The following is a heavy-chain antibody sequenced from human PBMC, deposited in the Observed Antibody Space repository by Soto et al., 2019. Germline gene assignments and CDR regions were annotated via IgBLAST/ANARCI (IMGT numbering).Heavy chain of an antibody. D-gene: IGHD3-22*01. CDR3: ARDRPYSSGHSFDY. V-gene: IGHV4-61*01. CDR1: GGSISSSSYY. CDR2: VHYSGNT. Sequence: SETLSLTCTVSGGSISSSSYYWNWIRQAPGKPLEWIGYVHYSGNTDYNPSLRSRVTISVDTSKNQLSLKLTSMTAADTAVYYCARDRPYSSGHSFDYWGPGTLVTVS. J-gene: IGHJ4*02.